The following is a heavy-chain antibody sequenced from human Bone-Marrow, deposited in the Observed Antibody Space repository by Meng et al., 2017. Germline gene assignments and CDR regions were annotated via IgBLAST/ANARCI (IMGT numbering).Heavy chain of an antibody. CDR3: ARGGARGYCNSTSCYAFDY. CDR1: GFTFSSYE. CDR2: ISSSGSTI. D-gene: IGHD2-2*01. Sequence: GESLKISCAASGFTFSSYEMNWVRQAPGKGLEWVSYISSSGSTIYYADSVKGRFTISRDNAKNSLYLQMNSLRAEDTAVYYCARGGARGYCNSTSCYAFDYWGQGTLVTGSS. J-gene: IGHJ4*02. V-gene: IGHV3-48*03.